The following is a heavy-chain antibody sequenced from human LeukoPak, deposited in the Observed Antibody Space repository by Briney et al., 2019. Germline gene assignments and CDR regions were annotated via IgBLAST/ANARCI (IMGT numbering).Heavy chain of an antibody. V-gene: IGHV4-59*10. D-gene: IGHD2-15*01. CDR3: ASGSDSWGIQPKYYFDY. CDR2: XYPNGTT. J-gene: IGHJ4*02. Sequence: SETLSLTCAVSGVSFSSYYWSWIRQPAGEGLXXXXXXYPNGTTNYNPSLKSRLTVSIDTSKNQFSLRLISVAAADTAVYYCASGSDSWGIQPKYYFDYWGQGALVTVSS. CDR1: GVSFSSYY.